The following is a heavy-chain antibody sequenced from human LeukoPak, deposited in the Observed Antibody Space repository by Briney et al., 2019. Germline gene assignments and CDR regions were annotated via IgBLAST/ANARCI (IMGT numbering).Heavy chain of an antibody. D-gene: IGHD6-13*01. CDR2: INPYSGDT. Sequence: ASVKVSCKASGYTFTYYYMYWVRQAPGQGLEWMGWINPYSGDTNYAQKFQGRVTMTRDTSITTAYMDLSRLKSDDTAVYYCARNIAAAGRGAFDIWGQGTMVTVSS. J-gene: IGHJ3*02. CDR3: ARNIAAAGRGAFDI. CDR1: GYTFTYYY. V-gene: IGHV1-2*02.